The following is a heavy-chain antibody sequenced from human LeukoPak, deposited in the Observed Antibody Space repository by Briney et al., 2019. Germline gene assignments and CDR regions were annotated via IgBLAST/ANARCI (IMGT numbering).Heavy chain of an antibody. V-gene: IGHV3-23*01. CDR3: ASRNGDYDY. CDR2: ISGSGGST. D-gene: IGHD4-17*01. Sequence: GGSLRLSCAASGFTFSSYAMSWVRQAPGKGLEWVSAISGSGGSTYCADSVKGRFTISRDNYTLYLQMNSLRAEDTAVYYCASRNGDYDYWSQGTLVTVSS. J-gene: IGHJ4*02. CDR1: GFTFSSYA.